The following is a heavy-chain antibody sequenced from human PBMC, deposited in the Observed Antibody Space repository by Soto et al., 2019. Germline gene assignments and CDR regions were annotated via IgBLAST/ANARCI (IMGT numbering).Heavy chain of an antibody. J-gene: IGHJ4*02. CDR3: ARDSAVGSSKRGFEY. CDR2: ISNTGNT. CDR1: GGSISGYY. Sequence: VQLQESGPRLVRPSETLSLSCTVSGGSISGYYWNWIRQPPGRGLEWIGYISNTGNTNYNPSLKSRGSLSVDTAKNQVSLNLRAVTAEDTALYYCARDSAVGSSKRGFEYWGQGTLVTVSS. D-gene: IGHD2-2*01. V-gene: IGHV4-59*01.